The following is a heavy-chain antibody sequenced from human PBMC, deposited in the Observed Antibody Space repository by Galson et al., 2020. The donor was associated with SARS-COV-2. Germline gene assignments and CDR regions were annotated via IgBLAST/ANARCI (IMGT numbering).Heavy chain of an antibody. CDR2: IYPGDSDT. CDR1: GYIFTHYW. V-gene: IGHV5-51*01. D-gene: IGHD1-26*01. CDR3: TRLASVVGAGNDY. J-gene: IGHJ4*02. Sequence: HGESLKISCTTSGYIFTHYWIGWVRQMPGKGLEWMGIIYPGDSDTKYSPSFRGQGTISADRSTTTAYLHLNSLEASGTAMYYCTRLASVVGAGNDYWGQGTLVTVSS.